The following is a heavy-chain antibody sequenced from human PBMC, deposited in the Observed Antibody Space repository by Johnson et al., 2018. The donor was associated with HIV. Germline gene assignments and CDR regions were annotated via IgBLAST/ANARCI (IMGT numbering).Heavy chain of an antibody. V-gene: IGHV3-11*04. CDR3: ATRDPTYRPGAFDL. CDR2: ISSSGATI. Sequence: QMLLVESGGGVVKPGESLRLSCAASGFIFSDYYMTWIRQAPGKGLEWISYISSSGATIYYADSVKGRFTISRDNSKSSLYLQMNSLRVEDTAIYYCATRDPTYRPGAFDLWGQGTMVTVSS. D-gene: IGHD1-14*01. J-gene: IGHJ3*01. CDR1: GFIFSDYY.